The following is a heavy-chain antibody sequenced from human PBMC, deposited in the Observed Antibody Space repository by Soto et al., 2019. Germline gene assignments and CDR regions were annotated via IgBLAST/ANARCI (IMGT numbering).Heavy chain of an antibody. CDR3: ARQGGSSSSWYYYYMDV. V-gene: IGHV4-59*08. Sequence: QVQLQESGPGLVKPSETLSLTCTVSGGSISSYYWSWIRQPPGKGLEWIGYIYYSGSTNYNPSLNSRVTISVDTSKNQFSLKLSSVTAADTAVYYCARQGGSSSSWYYYYMDVWGKGTTVTVS. J-gene: IGHJ6*03. D-gene: IGHD6-6*01. CDR1: GGSISSYY. CDR2: IYYSGST.